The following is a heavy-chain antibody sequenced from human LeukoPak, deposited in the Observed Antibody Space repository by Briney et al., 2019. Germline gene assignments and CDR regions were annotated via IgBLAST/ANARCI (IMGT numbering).Heavy chain of an antibody. CDR2: IYYSGST. V-gene: IGHV4-59*08. CDR3: ARLPSYSRYYYYGMDV. J-gene: IGHJ6*02. CDR1: GGSISSYY. D-gene: IGHD1-26*01. Sequence: PSETLSLTCTVSGGSISSYYWSWIRQPPGKGLEWIGYIYYSGSTNYNPSLKSRVTISVDTSKNQFSLKLNSVTAADTAVYYCARLPSYSRYYYYGMDVWGQGTTVTVSS.